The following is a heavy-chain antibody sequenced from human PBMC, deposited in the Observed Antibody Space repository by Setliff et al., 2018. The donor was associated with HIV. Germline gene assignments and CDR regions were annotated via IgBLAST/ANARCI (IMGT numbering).Heavy chain of an antibody. D-gene: IGHD3-10*01. CDR1: GYTFTSYD. J-gene: IGHJ4*02. CDR3: ATVFYYDSESYSLDY. CDR2: MNPNSGNT. V-gene: IGHV1-8*03. Sequence: GASVKVSCKASGYTFTSYDINWVRQATGQGLEWMGWMNPNSGNTGYAQKFQGRVTITANESTNIAHMELSSLRSADTAMYYCATVFYYDSESYSLDYWGQGMLVTVSS.